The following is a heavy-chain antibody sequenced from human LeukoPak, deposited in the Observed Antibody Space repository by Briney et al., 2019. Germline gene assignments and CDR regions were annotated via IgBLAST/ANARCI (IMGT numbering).Heavy chain of an antibody. Sequence: PSETLSLTCTVSGGSISSYYLSWIRQPAGKGLEWIGRIYTSGSTNYNPSLKSRVTMSVDASKNQFSLKLSSVTAADTAVYYCARDPDYYYYYYMDVWGKGTTVTVSS. CDR3: ARDPDYYYYYYMDV. CDR1: GGSISSYY. V-gene: IGHV4-4*07. J-gene: IGHJ6*03. CDR2: IYTSGST.